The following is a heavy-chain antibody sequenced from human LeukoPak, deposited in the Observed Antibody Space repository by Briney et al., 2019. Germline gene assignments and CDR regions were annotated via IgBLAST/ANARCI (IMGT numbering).Heavy chain of an antibody. CDR3: ARESWSDSVAFDI. V-gene: IGHV3-30*04. D-gene: IGHD3-3*01. CDR2: ISYGGIDK. J-gene: IGHJ3*02. Sequence: PGTSLRLSCAASGFNFSSYAVHWVRQAPGEGLESVGLISYGGIDKSYADSVKGRFTISRDSSKRALYLQMNSLRAEDTAMYYCARESWSDSVAFDIWGLGTMVIVSS. CDR1: GFNFSSYA.